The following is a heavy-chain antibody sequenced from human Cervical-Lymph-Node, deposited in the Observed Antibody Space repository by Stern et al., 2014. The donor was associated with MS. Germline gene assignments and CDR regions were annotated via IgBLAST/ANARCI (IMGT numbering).Heavy chain of an antibody. CDR2: IYHSGTT. J-gene: IGHJ3*02. CDR1: GASVGGGDWY. CDR3: AGAIGKYELLESFDM. Sequence: VQLVESGPGLVKPSQPLSLVCAVSGASVGGGDWYWSWIRQPPGKGLEGLGHIYHSGTTYYKPSLKSRLIISLDTSKNQFSLNLTSVTAADTAVYYCAGAIGKYELLESFDMWGQGTMVTVSS. D-gene: IGHD1-1*01. V-gene: IGHV4-30-4*01.